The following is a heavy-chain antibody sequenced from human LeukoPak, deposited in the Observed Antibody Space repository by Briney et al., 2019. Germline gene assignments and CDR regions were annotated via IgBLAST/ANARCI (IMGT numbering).Heavy chain of an antibody. CDR3: ARLGAVAGPYGMDV. D-gene: IGHD6-19*01. CDR2: IYYSGST. Sequence: TSETLSLTCTVSGGSISSYYWSWIRQPPGKGLEWIGYIYYSGSTNYNPSLKSRVTISVDTSKNQFSLKLSSVTAADTAVYYCARLGAVAGPYGMDVWGQETTVTVSS. CDR1: GGSISSYY. J-gene: IGHJ6*02. V-gene: IGHV4-59*08.